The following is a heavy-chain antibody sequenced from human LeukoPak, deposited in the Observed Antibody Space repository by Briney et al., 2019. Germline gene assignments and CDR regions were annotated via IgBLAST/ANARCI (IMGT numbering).Heavy chain of an antibody. V-gene: IGHV3-30*18. CDR3: AKEGSSSWYFDY. CDR1: GFTFSSYG. J-gene: IGHJ4*02. Sequence: GRSLRLSCAASGFTFSSYGLHWVRQAPGKGLEWVAVISYDGSNKYYADSVKGRFTISRDNSKNTLYLQMNSLRAEDTAVYYCAKEGSSSWYFDYWGQGTLVTVSS. CDR2: ISYDGSNK. D-gene: IGHD6-13*01.